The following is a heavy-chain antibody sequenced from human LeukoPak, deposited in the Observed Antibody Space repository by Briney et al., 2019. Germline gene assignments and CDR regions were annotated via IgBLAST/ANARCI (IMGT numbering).Heavy chain of an antibody. V-gene: IGHV3-23*01. J-gene: IGHJ4*02. CDR1: GFTFSSYA. D-gene: IGHD5-12*01. CDR3: AKDRSGYDFGGPDY. Sequence: GGSLRLSCAASGFTFSSYAMSWVRQAPGKGLEWVSAISGSGGSTYYADSVKGRFTISRDNSKNTLYLQMNSLRAEDTAVHYCAKDRSGYDFGGPDYWGQGTLVAVSS. CDR2: ISGSGGST.